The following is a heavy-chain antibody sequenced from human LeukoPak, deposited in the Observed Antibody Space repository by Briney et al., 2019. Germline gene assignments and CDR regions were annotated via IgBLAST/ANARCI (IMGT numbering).Heavy chain of an antibody. J-gene: IGHJ4*02. CDR1: GFTFSSYA. V-gene: IGHV3-30-3*01. CDR3: ARGAYDSSGYPFDY. D-gene: IGHD3-22*01. CDR2: ISYDGSNK. Sequence: PGGSLRLSCAASGFTFSSYAMSWVRQAPGKGLEWVAVISYDGSNKYYADSVKGRFTISRDNSKNTLYLQMNSLRAEDTAVYYCARGAYDSSGYPFDYWGQGTLVTVSS.